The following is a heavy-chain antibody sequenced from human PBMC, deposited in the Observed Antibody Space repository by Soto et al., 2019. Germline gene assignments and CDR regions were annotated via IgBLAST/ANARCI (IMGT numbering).Heavy chain of an antibody. J-gene: IGHJ4*02. CDR2: MSSDGSKI. CDR1: GFDFTYYA. Sequence: QVQLVESGGGAVQPGESLRLSCVASGFDFTYYAMHWVRQAPGKGLESVAVMSSDGSKIHHTDSVKGRFTISRDNSNNSLYLQMNSLRKEDTAVYFCANDEGVGGTLGLFDYWGQGTLVSVSS. V-gene: IGHV3-30*18. CDR3: ANDEGVGGTLGLFDY. D-gene: IGHD1-26*01.